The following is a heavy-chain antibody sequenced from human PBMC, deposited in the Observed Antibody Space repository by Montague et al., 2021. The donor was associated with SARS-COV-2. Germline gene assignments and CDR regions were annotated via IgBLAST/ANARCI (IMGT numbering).Heavy chain of an antibody. Sequence: SETLSLTCAVFNGSFSSFYWNWIRQPPGKGLEWIGEISHGGSTYXNSSLKSRVTMSVDTSKNQFSLKLSSVTAADTAVYYCAREGGITIFGVVIGSPYYYYMDVWGKGTTVTVSS. CDR1: NGSFSSFY. CDR3: AREGGITIFGVVIGSPYYYYMDV. J-gene: IGHJ6*03. D-gene: IGHD3-3*01. V-gene: IGHV4-34*01. CDR2: ISHGGST.